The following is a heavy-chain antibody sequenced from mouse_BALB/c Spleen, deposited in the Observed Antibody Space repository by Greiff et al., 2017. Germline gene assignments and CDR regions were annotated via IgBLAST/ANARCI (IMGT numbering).Heavy chain of an antibody. CDR3: AKGDSGSSRWFAY. J-gene: IGHJ3*01. D-gene: IGHD1-1*01. CDR2: INPSNGRT. CDR1: GYTFTSYW. Sequence: QVQLQQPGAELVKPGASVKLSCKASGYTFTSYWMHWVKQRPGQGLEWIGEINPSNGRTNYNEKFKSKATLTVDKSSSTAYMQLSSLTSEDSAVYYCAKGDSGSSRWFAYWGQGTLVTVSA. V-gene: IGHV1S81*02.